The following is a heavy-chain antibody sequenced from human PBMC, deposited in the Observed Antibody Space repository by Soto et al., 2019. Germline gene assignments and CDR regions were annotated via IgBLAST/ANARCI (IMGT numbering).Heavy chain of an antibody. CDR3: TTEPRITMVRGAYYYYGMDV. J-gene: IGHJ6*02. D-gene: IGHD3-10*01. CDR1: GFTFSNAW. V-gene: IGHV3-15*07. Sequence: GGSLRLSCAASGFTFSNAWMNWVRQAPGKGLEWVGRIKSKTDGGTTDYAAPVKGRFTISRDDSKNTLYLQMNSLKTEDTAVYYCTTEPRITMVRGAYYYYGMDVWGQGTTVTVSS. CDR2: IKSKTDGGTT.